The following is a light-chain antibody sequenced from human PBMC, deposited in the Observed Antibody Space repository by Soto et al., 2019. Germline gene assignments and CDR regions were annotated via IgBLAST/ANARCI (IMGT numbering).Light chain of an antibody. CDR3: QQFDDSVT. J-gene: IGKJ5*01. Sequence: EIVLTQSPGTLSLSPGERATLSCRASQSVSNNYLAWYQQNPGQAPRLLIYGASSRATGIPDRFSGSGSGTDFTLTISRLEPEDSAVYYCQQFDDSVTFGQGTRLEIK. CDR2: GAS. V-gene: IGKV3-20*01. CDR1: QSVSNNY.